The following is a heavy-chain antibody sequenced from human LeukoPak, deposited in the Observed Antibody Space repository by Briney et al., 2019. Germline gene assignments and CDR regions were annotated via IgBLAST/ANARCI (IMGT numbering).Heavy chain of an antibody. Sequence: SETLSLTCAVYGGSFSDYFWGWIRQPPGKGLEWIGEINHSGRTYYNPSLKSRVTISVDASKNQFSLNLSSVTAADTAVYYCARDVVVVPAAIHYGMDVWGQGTTVTVSS. J-gene: IGHJ6*02. CDR2: INHSGRT. CDR1: GGSFSDYF. D-gene: IGHD2-2*01. V-gene: IGHV4-34*01. CDR3: ARDVVVVPAAIHYGMDV.